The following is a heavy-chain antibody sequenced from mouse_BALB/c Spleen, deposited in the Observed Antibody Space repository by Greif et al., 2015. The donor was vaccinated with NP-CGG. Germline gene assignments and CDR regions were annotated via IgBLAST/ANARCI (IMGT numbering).Heavy chain of an antibody. CDR1: GYTFTSYY. Sequence: QVQLQQPGAELVKPGASVKLSCKASGYTFTSYYMYWVKQRPGQGLEWIGEINPSNGGTNFNEKFKSKATLTVDKSSSTAYMQLSSPTSEDSAVYYCTRYYRYYFDYWGQGTTLTVSS. J-gene: IGHJ2*01. CDR2: INPSNGGT. CDR3: TRYYRYYFDY. D-gene: IGHD2-14*01. V-gene: IGHV1S81*02.